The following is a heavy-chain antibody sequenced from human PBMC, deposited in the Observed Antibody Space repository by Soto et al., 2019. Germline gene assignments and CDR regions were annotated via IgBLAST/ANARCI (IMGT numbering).Heavy chain of an antibody. Sequence: SVKVSCKASGGTFSSYAISWVRQAPGQGLEWMGGIIPIFGTANYAQKFQGRVTITADKSTSTAYMELSSLRSEDTAVYYCARDRAAGAYCYYGMDVWGQGTTVTVSS. CDR2: IIPIFGTA. D-gene: IGHD6-13*01. J-gene: IGHJ6*02. CDR3: ARDRAAGAYCYYGMDV. V-gene: IGHV1-69*06. CDR1: GGTFSSYA.